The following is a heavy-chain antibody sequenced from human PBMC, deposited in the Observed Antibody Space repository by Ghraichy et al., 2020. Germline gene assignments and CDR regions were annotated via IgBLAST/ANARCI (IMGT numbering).Heavy chain of an antibody. CDR1: GFRFSSYE. J-gene: IGHJ6*02. CDR3: ELLAAAGTFYWLPDDYYELEF. D-gene: IGHD6-13*01. V-gene: IGHV3-48*03. CDR2: ISNSGNTI. Sequence: GGVLRLSCVASGFRFSSYEMNWVRQAPGKGLEWLAYISNSGNTIHYADSVKGRFTISRDNAKNSLYLQMNSLRAGDTAVYFCELLAAAGTFYWLPDDYYELEFWGQGPTVAVSS.